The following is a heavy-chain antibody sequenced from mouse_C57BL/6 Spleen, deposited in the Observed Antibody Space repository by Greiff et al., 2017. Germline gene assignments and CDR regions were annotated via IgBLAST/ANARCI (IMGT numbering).Heavy chain of an antibody. CDR2: IYPRSGNT. D-gene: IGHD1-1*01. CDR1: GYTFTSYG. V-gene: IGHV1-81*01. Sequence: VQLQQSGAELARPGASVKLSCKASGYTFTSYGISWVKQRTGQGLEWIGEIYPRSGNTYYNEKFKGKATLTADKSSSTAYMELRSLTSEDSAVYFWARRYYGSSPAWFAYWGQGTLVTVSA. CDR3: ARRYYGSSPAWFAY. J-gene: IGHJ3*01.